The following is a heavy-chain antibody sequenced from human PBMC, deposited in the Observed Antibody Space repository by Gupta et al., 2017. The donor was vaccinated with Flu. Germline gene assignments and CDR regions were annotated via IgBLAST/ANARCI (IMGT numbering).Heavy chain of an antibody. J-gene: IGHJ6*01. CDR3: AKVLYYYDSTSYYYSSFVG. V-gene: IGHV3-23*01. Sequence: EVQLLESGGGVVQPGGSLRPACAAAGFTFSSYAMSWVRQAPGKGLEWVSSIVGGGGDTYFVDSVKGRFTVSRDDSQNTLYLQINTVRDADTAVYYCAKVLYYYDSTSYYYSSFVGWGQRPMV. CDR1: GFTFSSYA. D-gene: IGHD3-22*01. CDR2: IVGGGGDT.